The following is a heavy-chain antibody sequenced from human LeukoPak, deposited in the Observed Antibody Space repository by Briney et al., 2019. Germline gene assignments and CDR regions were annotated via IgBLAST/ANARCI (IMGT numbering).Heavy chain of an antibody. CDR3: ARQIYGDLYYFDC. V-gene: IGHV4-30-4*01. CDR2: IYYSGSS. Sequence: SETLSLTCTVSGGSISSGDYYWSWIRQPPGKGLEWIGYIYYSGSSYYIPSLKSRVTMSVDTSKNQFSLRLSSVTAADTAVYYCARQIYGDLYYFDCWGQGTLVTVSS. D-gene: IGHD4-17*01. J-gene: IGHJ4*02. CDR1: GGSISSGDYY.